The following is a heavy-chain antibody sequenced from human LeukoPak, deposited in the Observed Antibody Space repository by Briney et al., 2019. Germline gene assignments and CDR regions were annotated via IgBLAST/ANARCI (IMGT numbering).Heavy chain of an antibody. Sequence: GGSLRLSCAASGFTFSSYGMHWVRQAPGKGLEWVAFIRYDGSNKYYADSVKGRFTISRDNSKNTLYLQMNSLRDEDTAVFYCARSRYDYIWGIDYWGQGTLVTISS. CDR1: GFTFSSYG. CDR3: ARSRYDYIWGIDY. CDR2: IRYDGSNK. J-gene: IGHJ4*02. D-gene: IGHD3-16*01. V-gene: IGHV3-30*02.